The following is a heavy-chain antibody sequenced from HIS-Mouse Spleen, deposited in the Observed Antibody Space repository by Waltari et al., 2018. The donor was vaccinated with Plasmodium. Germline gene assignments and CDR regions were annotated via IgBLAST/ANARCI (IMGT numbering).Heavy chain of an antibody. CDR3: ASSWYWYFDL. D-gene: IGHD6-13*01. J-gene: IGHJ2*01. CDR2: IKQDGSGK. Sequence: EVQLVESGGGLVQPGGSLRLSCAASGFTFSSYWMRWVRQAPGKGLEWVAKIKQDGSGKYYVDSVKGRFTISRDNAKNSLYLQMNSLRAEDTAVYYCASSWYWYFDLWGRGTLVTVSS. V-gene: IGHV3-7*01. CDR1: GFTFSSYW.